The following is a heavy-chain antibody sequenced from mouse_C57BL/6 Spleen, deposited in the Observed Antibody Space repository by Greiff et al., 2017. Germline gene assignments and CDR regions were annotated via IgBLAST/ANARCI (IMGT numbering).Heavy chain of an antibody. CDR3: ARSSPWDEAMDY. CDR2: IDPNSGGT. J-gene: IGHJ4*01. Sequence: QVQLQQPGAELVKPGASAKLSCKASGYTFTSYWMHWVKQRPGRGLEWIGRIDPNSGGTKYNEKFKSKATLTVDKPSSTAYMQLSSLTPEDSAVYYCARSSPWDEAMDYWGQGTSVTVSS. D-gene: IGHD4-1*01. V-gene: IGHV1-72*01. CDR1: GYTFTSYW.